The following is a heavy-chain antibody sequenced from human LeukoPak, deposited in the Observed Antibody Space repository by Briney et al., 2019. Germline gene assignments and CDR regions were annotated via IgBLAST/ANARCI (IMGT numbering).Heavy chain of an antibody. J-gene: IGHJ3*01. CDR2: IYNTGNT. Sequence: PSETLSLTCTVSGGSISSYYWSWIRQPPGKGLEWIGYIYNTGNTNYNPSLKSRVTISVDTSKNQFSLKLTSVTAADTAVYYCATTPGLRYFDEPEAFDFWGQGTTVTVSS. D-gene: IGHD3-9*01. V-gene: IGHV4-59*01. CDR3: ATTPGLRYFDEPEAFDF. CDR1: GGSISSYY.